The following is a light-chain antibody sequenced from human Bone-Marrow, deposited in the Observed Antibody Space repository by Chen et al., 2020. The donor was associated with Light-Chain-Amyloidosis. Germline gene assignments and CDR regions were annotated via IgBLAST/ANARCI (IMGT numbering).Light chain of an antibody. CDR3: SSYGGNNDIV. V-gene: IGLV2-8*01. CDR1: SSDVGTYNY. CDR2: EVT. Sequence: QSALTQPPSSSGSPGQSVTISCTGTSSDVGTYNYVSWYQQHPGKAPRHIIYEVTKRPSGVPDRFSGSKFGNTASLTISGLQAEDEADYYCSSYGGNNDIVFGGGTKLTVL. J-gene: IGLJ2*01.